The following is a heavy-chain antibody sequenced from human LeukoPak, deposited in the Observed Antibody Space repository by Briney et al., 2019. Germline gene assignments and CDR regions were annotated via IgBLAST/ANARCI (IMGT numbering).Heavy chain of an antibody. J-gene: IGHJ3*02. CDR1: GFLFSNYW. V-gene: IGHV3-7*03. CDR2: IKQDESEK. Sequence: PGGSLRLSCAASGFLFSNYWLSWVRQAPGKGLECVAIIKQDESEKYYVDSVKGRFTISGDNSKNTLYLQMSSLRAEDTAVYYCAEDDYSGAFDIWGQGTMVTVSS. D-gene: IGHD4-11*01. CDR3: AEDDYSGAFDI.